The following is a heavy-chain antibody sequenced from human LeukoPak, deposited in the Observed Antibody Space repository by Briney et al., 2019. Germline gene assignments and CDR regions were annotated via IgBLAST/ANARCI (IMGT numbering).Heavy chain of an antibody. J-gene: IGHJ4*02. CDR3: ARDSPDGSGTYYNDSPDY. D-gene: IGHD3-10*01. CDR1: GYTFSSYG. CDR2: ISAYNGNT. Sequence: ASVKVSCKASGYTFSSYGISWVRQAPGQGLEWMGWISAYNGNTNYRQKLQGRVTMTTDTSTSTACMDLRSPRSDDTAIYYCARDSPDGSGTYYNDSPDYWGQGTLVTVSS. V-gene: IGHV1-18*01.